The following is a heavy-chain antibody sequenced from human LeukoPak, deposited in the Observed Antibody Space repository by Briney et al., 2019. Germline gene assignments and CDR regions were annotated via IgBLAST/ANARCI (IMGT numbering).Heavy chain of an antibody. J-gene: IGHJ5*02. V-gene: IGHV3-33*01. Sequence: PGGSLRLSCAASGFTFSSYGMHWVRQAPGKGLEWVGVIWYDGSNKYYADSVKGRFTISRDNSKNTLYLQMNSLRAEDTAVYYCAREPYYDYIWGSYHWGQGTLVTVSS. CDR2: IWYDGSNK. CDR3: AREPYYDYIWGSYH. CDR1: GFTFSSYG. D-gene: IGHD3-16*01.